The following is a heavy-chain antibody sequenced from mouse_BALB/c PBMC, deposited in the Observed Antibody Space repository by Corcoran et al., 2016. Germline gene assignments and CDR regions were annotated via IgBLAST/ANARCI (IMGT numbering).Heavy chain of an antibody. J-gene: IGHJ4*01. V-gene: IGHV1S136*01. CDR2: INPYHDGT. CDR3: ARRDYAMDY. Sequence: EVQLQQSGPELVQPGASVKMSCKASGYTFTSYVMHVVKQTPGKGREWIGNINPYHDGTKYNEKFKGKTTLTSDKSSSTAYMELISLTSEDSAVYYCARRDYAMDYWGQGTSVTVSS. CDR1: GYTFTSYV.